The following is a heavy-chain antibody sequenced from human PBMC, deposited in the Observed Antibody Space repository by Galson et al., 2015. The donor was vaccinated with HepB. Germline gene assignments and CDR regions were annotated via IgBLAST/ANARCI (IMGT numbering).Heavy chain of an antibody. Sequence: SVKVSCKASGYTFTSYGISWVRQAPGQGLEWMGWISAYNGNTNYAQKLQGRVTMTTDTSTSTAYMELRSLRSDYTAVYYCARDAVVVVIRDDAFDIWGQGTMVTVSS. CDR2: ISAYNGNT. J-gene: IGHJ3*02. V-gene: IGHV1-18*01. CDR1: GYTFTSYG. CDR3: ARDAVVVVIRDDAFDI. D-gene: IGHD3-22*01.